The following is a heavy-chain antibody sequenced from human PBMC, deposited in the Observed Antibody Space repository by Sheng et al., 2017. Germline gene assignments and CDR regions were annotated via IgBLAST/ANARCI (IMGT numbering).Heavy chain of an antibody. CDR3: ANSSDWRGCLAP. CDR1: GYSFIDYS. V-gene: IGHV1-2*05. CDR2: INLRSGAA. J-gene: IGHJ5*02. Sequence: QVQLMQSGTEVKTPGASVKISCEASGYSFIDYSIHWVRQAPGQGLEWMGRINLRSGAATYPQKFQGRLTMTRDTSVSTAYMDIHRLTSDDTGVYFCANSSDWRGCLAPWGQGT. D-gene: IGHD6-19*01.